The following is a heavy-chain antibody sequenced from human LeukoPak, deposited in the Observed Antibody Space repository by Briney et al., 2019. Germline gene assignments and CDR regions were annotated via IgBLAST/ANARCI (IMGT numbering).Heavy chain of an antibody. CDR2: IWYDGSNK. D-gene: IGHD3-3*01. CDR1: GFTFSSYG. V-gene: IGHV3-33*01. Sequence: GGSLRLSCAASGFTFSSYGMHWVRQAPGKGLEWVAVIWYDGSNKYYADSVKGRFTISRDNSKNTLYLQMNSLRAGDTAVYYCARDTNYDFWSGLGLWGQGTLVTVSS. CDR3: ARDTNYDFWSGLGL. J-gene: IGHJ4*02.